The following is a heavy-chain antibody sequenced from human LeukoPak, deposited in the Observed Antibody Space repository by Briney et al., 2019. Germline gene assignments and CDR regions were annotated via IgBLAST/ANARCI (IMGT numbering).Heavy chain of an antibody. CDR3: ARDREAVAGTVPFDY. D-gene: IGHD6-19*01. Sequence: ASVKVSCKASGYTFTGYYMHWVRQAPGQGLEWMGWINPNSGGTNYAQKFQGRVTMTRDTSISTAYMELSRLRSDDTAVYYCARDREAVAGTVPFDYWGQGTLVTVSS. V-gene: IGHV1-2*02. CDR2: INPNSGGT. J-gene: IGHJ4*02. CDR1: GYTFTGYY.